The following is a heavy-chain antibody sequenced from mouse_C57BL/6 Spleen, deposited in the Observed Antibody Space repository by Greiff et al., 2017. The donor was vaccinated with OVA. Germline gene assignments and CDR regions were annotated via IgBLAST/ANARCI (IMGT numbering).Heavy chain of an antibody. V-gene: IGHV1-26*01. CDR3: ARPRGYYGIFDY. Sequence: EVQLQQSGPELVKPGASVKISCKASGYTFTDYYMNWVKQSHGKSLEWIGDINPNNGGTSYNQKFKGKATLTVDKSSSTAYMELRSLTSEDSAVYCCARPRGYYGIFDYWGQGTTLTVSS. J-gene: IGHJ2*01. CDR2: INPNNGGT. CDR1: GYTFTDYY. D-gene: IGHD2-1*01.